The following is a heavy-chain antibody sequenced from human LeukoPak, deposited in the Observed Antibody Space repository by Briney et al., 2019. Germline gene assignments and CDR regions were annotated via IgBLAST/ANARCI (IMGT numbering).Heavy chain of an antibody. D-gene: IGHD2-2*01. CDR1: GGSISSCSYY. J-gene: IGHJ4*02. CDR3: ARLNIVVVPAATFDY. Sequence: SETLSLTCTVSGGSISSCSYYWGWIRQPPGKGLEWIGSIYYSGSTYYNPSLKSRVTISVDTSKNQFSLKLSSVTAADTAVYYCARLNIVVVPAATFDYWGQGTLVTVSS. CDR2: IYYSGST. V-gene: IGHV4-39*07.